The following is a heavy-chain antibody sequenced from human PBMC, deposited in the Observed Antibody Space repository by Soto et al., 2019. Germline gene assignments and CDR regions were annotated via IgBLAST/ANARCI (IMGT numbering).Heavy chain of an antibody. Sequence: SETLSLTCIVSGGSMSSYYWGWFRQPPGKGLEWIGYIYYTGTTTYHPSNKSRVTISIDTSRKQFSMKMNSVTAADTVVYYCARLGGYYQAFDQWGQGSLVTVSS. CDR1: GGSMSSYY. CDR3: ARLGGYYQAFDQ. D-gene: IGHD2-21*02. CDR2: IYYTGTT. J-gene: IGHJ4*02. V-gene: IGHV4-59*08.